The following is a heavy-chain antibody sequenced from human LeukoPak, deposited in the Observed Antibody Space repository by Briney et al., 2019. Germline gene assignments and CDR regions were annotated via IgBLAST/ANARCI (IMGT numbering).Heavy chain of an antibody. CDR2: IIPIFGTA. Sequence: SVKVSCKASGGTFSSYAISWVRQAPGQGLEWMGGIIPIFGTANYAQKFQGRVTITTDESTSTAYMELSSLRSEDTAVYYCARGPAAMAIFDYWGQGTLVTVSS. V-gene: IGHV1-69*05. D-gene: IGHD2-2*01. CDR3: ARGPAAMAIFDY. CDR1: GGTFSSYA. J-gene: IGHJ4*02.